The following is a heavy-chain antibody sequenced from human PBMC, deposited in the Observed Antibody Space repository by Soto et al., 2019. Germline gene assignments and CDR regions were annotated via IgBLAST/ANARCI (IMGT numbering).Heavy chain of an antibody. Sequence: GGSLRLSCAASGFTFSSYAMSWVRQAPGKGLEWVSAISGSGGSTYYADSVKGRFTISRDNSKNTLYLQMNSLRAEDTAVYYCAKSSLLWFGELWGGDFDIWGQGKMVTVSS. CDR2: ISGSGGST. CDR1: GFTFSSYA. D-gene: IGHD3-10*01. J-gene: IGHJ3*02. CDR3: AKSSLLWFGELWGGDFDI. V-gene: IGHV3-23*01.